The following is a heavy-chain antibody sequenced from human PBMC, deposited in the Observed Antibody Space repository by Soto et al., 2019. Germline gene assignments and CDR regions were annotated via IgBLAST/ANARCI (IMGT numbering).Heavy chain of an antibody. CDR2: IRSKAYGGTT. CDR1: GFTFGDYA. D-gene: IGHD2-15*01. CDR3: TRGGFEDAFDI. Sequence: GGSLRLSCTASGFTFGDYAMSWVRQAPGKGLEWVGFIRSKAYGGTTEYAASVKGRFTISRDDSKSIAYLQMNSLKTEDTAVYYCTRGGFEDAFDIWGQGTMVTVSS. J-gene: IGHJ3*02. V-gene: IGHV3-49*04.